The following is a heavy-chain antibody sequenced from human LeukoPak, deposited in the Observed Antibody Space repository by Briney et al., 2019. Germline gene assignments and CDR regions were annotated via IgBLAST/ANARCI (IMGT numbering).Heavy chain of an antibody. Sequence: SETLSLTCAVYGGSFSGYYWSWIRQPPGKGLEWIGEINHSGSTNYNPSLKSRVTISVDTSKNQFSLKLSSVTAADTAVYYCASSSLSRRPFDYWGQGTLVTVSS. V-gene: IGHV4-34*01. CDR2: INHSGST. CDR1: GGSFSGYY. J-gene: IGHJ4*02. CDR3: ASSSLSRRPFDY.